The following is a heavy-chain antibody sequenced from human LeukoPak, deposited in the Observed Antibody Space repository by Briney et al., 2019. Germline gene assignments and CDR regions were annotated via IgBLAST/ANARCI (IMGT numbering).Heavy chain of an antibody. V-gene: IGHV3-23*01. Sequence: GGSLRLSCEASGFTLSTYAMSWVRQAPGKGLEWVSTVTSAGNTYYPDSVKGRFTISRDNSQNTLYLQMNSLRAEDTAVYYCAKGMLRGPTPFFQHWGQGTLVTVSS. CDR1: GFTLSTYA. J-gene: IGHJ1*01. CDR3: AKGMLRGPTPFFQH. D-gene: IGHD3-10*01. CDR2: VTSAGNT.